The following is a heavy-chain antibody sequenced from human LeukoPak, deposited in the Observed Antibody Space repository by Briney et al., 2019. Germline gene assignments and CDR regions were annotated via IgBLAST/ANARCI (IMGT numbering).Heavy chain of an antibody. CDR3: ARISGGSWFDP. J-gene: IGHJ5*02. Sequence: GESLKISCQGSGYSFTSYWIGWVRQMPGKGLGGMGIIHPGDSDTRYSPTFQGQVTISADKSISTAYLQWSSLKASDTAMYYCARISGGSWFDPWGQGTLVTVSS. V-gene: IGHV5-51*01. CDR1: GYSFTSYW. CDR2: IHPGDSDT. D-gene: IGHD6-19*01.